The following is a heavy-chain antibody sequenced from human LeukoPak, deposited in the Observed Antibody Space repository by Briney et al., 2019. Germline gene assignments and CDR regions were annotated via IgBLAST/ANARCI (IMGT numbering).Heavy chain of an antibody. CDR2: ISYDGSNK. J-gene: IGHJ4*02. CDR3: AREDFSQYYFDY. CDR1: GFTFSSYA. Sequence: GGSLRLSCAASGFTFSSYAMHWVRQAPGKGLEWVAVISYDGSNKYYADSAKGRFTISRDNSKNTLYLQMNSLRAEDTAVYYCAREDFSQYYFDYWGQGTLVTVSS. V-gene: IGHV3-30-3*01. D-gene: IGHD3-3*01.